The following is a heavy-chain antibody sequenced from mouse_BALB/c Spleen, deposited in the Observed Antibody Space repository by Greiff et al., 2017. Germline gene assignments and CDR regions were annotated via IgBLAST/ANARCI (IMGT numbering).Heavy chain of an antibody. CDR1: GFTFSSYA. V-gene: IGHV5-9-3*01. J-gene: IGHJ3*01. CDR3: ARDGYEAWFAY. CDR2: ISSGGSYT. D-gene: IGHD1-2*01. Sequence: EVQVVESGGGLVKPGGSLKLSCAASGFTFSSYAMSWVRQTPEKRLEWVATISSGGSYTYYPDSVKGRFTISRDNAKNTLYLQMSSLRSEDTAMYYCARDGYEAWFAYWGQGTLVTVSA.